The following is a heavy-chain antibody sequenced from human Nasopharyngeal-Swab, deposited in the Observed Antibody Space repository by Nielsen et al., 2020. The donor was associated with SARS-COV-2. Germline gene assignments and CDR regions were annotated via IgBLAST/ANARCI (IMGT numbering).Heavy chain of an antibody. Sequence: GESLKISCAASGFTFSSYSMNWVRQAPGKGLEWVSSISSSSSYIYYADSWKGRFTISRDNAQNSLYLQMNSLRAEDTAVYYCATLRGYSSLSPFDYWGQGTLVTVSS. CDR3: ATLRGYSSLSPFDY. V-gene: IGHV3-21*01. J-gene: IGHJ4*02. CDR2: ISSSSSYI. CDR1: GFTFSSYS. D-gene: IGHD6-6*01.